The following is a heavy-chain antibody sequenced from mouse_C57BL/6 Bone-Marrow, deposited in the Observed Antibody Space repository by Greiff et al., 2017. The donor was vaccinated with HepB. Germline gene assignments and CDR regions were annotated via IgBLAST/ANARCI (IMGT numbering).Heavy chain of an antibody. CDR2: IYPGSGST. CDR3: AGLLRYPGKDV. J-gene: IGHJ1*03. CDR1: GYTFTSYW. V-gene: IGHV1-55*01. D-gene: IGHD1-1*01. Sequence: VQLQQSGTVLARPGASVKMSCKASGYTFTSYWITWVKQRPGQGLEWIGDIYPGSGSTNYNEKFKSKATLTVDTSSSTAYMQLSSLTSEDSAVYYCAGLLRYPGKDVWGTGTTVTVSS.